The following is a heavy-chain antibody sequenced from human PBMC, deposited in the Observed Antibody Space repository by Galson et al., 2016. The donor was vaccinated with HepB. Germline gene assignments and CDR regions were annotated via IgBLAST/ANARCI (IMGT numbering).Heavy chain of an antibody. CDR1: GESFSDYF. J-gene: IGHJ6*04. Sequence: SETLSLTCAVSGESFSDYFWSWIRQPPGKGPEWIGEINHSGNTIYNPSLRSRVSISVDASKDHFSLKISSVTAADTAVYYCARGRRRFRELLNYYFYGMDVWGKGTTVTVPS. D-gene: IGHD3-10*01. V-gene: IGHV4-34*01. CDR3: ARGRRRFRELLNYYFYGMDV. CDR2: INHSGNT.